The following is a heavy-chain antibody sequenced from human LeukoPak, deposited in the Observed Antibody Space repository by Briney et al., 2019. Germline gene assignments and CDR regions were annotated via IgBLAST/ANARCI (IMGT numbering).Heavy chain of an antibody. CDR2: ISSSSSYI. V-gene: IGHV3-21*01. CDR3: ARGAARYCTTGVCYTYGAPYFDS. CDR1: GFTFSSYS. J-gene: IGHJ4*02. D-gene: IGHD2-8*01. Sequence: GGSLRLSCAASGFTFSSYSMNWVRQAPGKGLEWVSSISSSSSYIYYADSVKGRFTISRDNAKNSLYLQMNSLRAEDTAVYYCARGAARYCTTGVCYTYGAPYFDSWGQGTLVTVSS.